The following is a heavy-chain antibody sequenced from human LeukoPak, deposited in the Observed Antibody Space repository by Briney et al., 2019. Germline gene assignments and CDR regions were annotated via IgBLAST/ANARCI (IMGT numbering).Heavy chain of an antibody. CDR2: ISGSGGST. V-gene: IGHV3-23*01. CDR3: AKVLAVAGKHDY. Sequence: PGGSLRLSCAASGFTFSSYAMSWVRQAPGKGLEWVSAISGSGGSTYYADSVKGRFTISRDNSKNKLYLQMNSLRAEDTAVYYCAKVLAVAGKHDYWGQGTLVTVSS. CDR1: GFTFSSYA. D-gene: IGHD6-19*01. J-gene: IGHJ4*02.